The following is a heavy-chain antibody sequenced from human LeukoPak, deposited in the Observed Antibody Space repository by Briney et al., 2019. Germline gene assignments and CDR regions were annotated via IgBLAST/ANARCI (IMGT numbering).Heavy chain of an antibody. Sequence: PGGSLRLSCAASGFTFSSYSMNWVRQAPGKGLEWVSSISSSSSYIYYADSVKGRFTISRDNAKNSLYLQMNSLRAEDTAVYYCARAGSVTTPYDYWGQGTLVTVSS. CDR2: ISSSSSYI. CDR1: GFTFSSYS. CDR3: ARAGSVTTPYDY. J-gene: IGHJ4*02. V-gene: IGHV3-21*01. D-gene: IGHD4-17*01.